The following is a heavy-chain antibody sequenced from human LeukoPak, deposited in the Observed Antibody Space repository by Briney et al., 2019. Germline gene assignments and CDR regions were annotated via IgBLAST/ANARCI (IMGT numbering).Heavy chain of an antibody. CDR2: IRYDGSNK. V-gene: IGHV3-30*02. J-gene: IGHJ4*02. D-gene: IGHD5-18*01. CDR1: GFTFSSYG. CDR3: ARDRGYSYGRPIDY. Sequence: GGSLRLSCAASGFTFSSYGMHWVRQAPGKGLEWVAFIRYDGSNKYYADSVKGRFTISRDNSKNTLYLQMNSLRAEDTAVYYCARDRGYSYGRPIDYWGQGTLVTVSS.